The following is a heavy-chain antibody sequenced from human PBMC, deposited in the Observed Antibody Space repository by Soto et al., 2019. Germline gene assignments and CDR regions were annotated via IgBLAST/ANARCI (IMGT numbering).Heavy chain of an antibody. CDR2: IKSDGSGT. J-gene: IGHJ4*02. Sequence: EVQLVESGGGLVQPGGSLRLSCAASGFTFSSYWMHWVRQAPGKGLVWVSRIKSDGSGTYYADSVKGRLTIPRDNAKNTLYLQMNSLRAEDTAVYYCARGDGDYYDGNGYLGRHWGQGTLVTVSS. V-gene: IGHV3-74*01. D-gene: IGHD3-22*01. CDR1: GFTFSSYW. CDR3: ARGDGDYYDGNGYLGRH.